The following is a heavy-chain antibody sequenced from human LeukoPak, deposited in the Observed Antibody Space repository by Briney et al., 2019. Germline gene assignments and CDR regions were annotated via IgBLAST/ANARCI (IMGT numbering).Heavy chain of an antibody. V-gene: IGHV3-30*03. CDR2: ISYDGSNK. CDR3: ASTRYYTWNLAVAGYFDY. Sequence: GGSLRLSCAASGFTFSSYGMHWVRQAPGKGLEWVAVISYDGSNKYYADSVKGRFTISRDNSKNTLYLQMNSLRAEDTAVYYCASTRYYTWNLAVAGYFDYWGQGTLVTVSS. CDR1: GFTFSSYG. J-gene: IGHJ4*02. D-gene: IGHD6-19*01.